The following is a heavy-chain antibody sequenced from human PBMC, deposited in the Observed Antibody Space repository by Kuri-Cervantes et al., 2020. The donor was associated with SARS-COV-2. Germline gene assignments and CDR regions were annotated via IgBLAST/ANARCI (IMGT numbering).Heavy chain of an antibody. Sequence: SVKVSCKASGYTFTSYAMHWVRQAPGQRLEWMGGIIPIFGTANYAQKFQGRVTITADESTSTAYMELSSLRSEDTAVYYCARLVVAATGHLFYYYYGMDVWGQGTTVTVSS. CDR3: ARLVVAATGHLFYYYYGMDV. D-gene: IGHD2-15*01. CDR2: IIPIFGTA. J-gene: IGHJ6*02. CDR1: GYTFTSYA. V-gene: IGHV1-69*13.